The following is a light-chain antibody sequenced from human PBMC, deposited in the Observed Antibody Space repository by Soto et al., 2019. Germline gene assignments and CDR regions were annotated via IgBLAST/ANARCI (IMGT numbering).Light chain of an antibody. CDR1: QGISNH. CDR3: QTYNSAPRN. V-gene: IGKV1-27*01. Sequence: DIQMTQSPSSLSASVVDRVTITCRASQGISNHLSWYQQKPGKVPKLLIYAASTLQSGVPSRFSGSGSGTDFTLTISSLQPEDVATYYCQTYNSAPRNFGQGTRLEIK. CDR2: AAS. J-gene: IGKJ5*01.